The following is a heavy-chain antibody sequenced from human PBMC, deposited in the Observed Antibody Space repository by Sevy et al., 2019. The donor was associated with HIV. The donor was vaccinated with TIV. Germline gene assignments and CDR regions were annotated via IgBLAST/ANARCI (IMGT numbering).Heavy chain of an antibody. Sequence: GGSLRLSCAASGFSFSNYGMHWVRQAPGKGLEWVAVIWYDGSNKYYADSVKGQFTISRDNSKNTLYLQMHSLRAEDTAVYYCARDGIVIVPAAVAVTGYFDYWGQGTLVTVSS. V-gene: IGHV3-33*01. J-gene: IGHJ4*02. CDR1: GFSFSNYG. CDR3: ARDGIVIVPAAVAVTGYFDY. CDR2: IWYDGSNK. D-gene: IGHD2-2*01.